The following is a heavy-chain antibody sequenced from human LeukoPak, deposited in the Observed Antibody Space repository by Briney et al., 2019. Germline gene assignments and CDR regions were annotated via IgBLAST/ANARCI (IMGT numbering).Heavy chain of an antibody. CDR3: ARDNDSRDPPHFDY. CDR1: GGSISSSSYY. J-gene: IGHJ4*02. CDR2: IYYSGST. Sequence: SETLSLTCTVSGGSISSSSYYWGWIRQPPGKGLEWIGSIYYSGSTYYNSSLKSRVTISVDTSKNQFSLKLSSVTAADTAVYYCARDNDSRDPPHFDYWGQGTLVTVSS. D-gene: IGHD3-16*01. V-gene: IGHV4-39*07.